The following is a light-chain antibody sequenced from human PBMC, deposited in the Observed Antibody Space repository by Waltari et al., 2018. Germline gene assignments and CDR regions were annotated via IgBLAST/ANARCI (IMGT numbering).Light chain of an antibody. CDR3: AARDDSLNVWV. CDR2: NDN. J-gene: IGLJ3*02. V-gene: IGLV1-44*01. CDR1: TSNIGNNA. Sequence: QSVLTQPPSASGTPGQRVIISCSGSTSNIGNNAVNSYQQPPGTAPKVLNHNDNQRPWGVPDRFSVSKSGPSASLAISGLQSDDEADYYCAARDDSLNVWVFGGGTKVTVL.